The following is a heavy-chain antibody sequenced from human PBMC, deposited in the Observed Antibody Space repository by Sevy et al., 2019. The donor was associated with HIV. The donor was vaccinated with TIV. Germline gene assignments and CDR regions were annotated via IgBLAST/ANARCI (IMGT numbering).Heavy chain of an antibody. CDR1: GFTFSSYG. Sequence: GGSLRLSCAASGFTFSSYGMHWVRQAPGKGLEWVAVIWYDGSNKYYADSVKGRFTISRDNSKNTLYLQMNSLRAEDTAVYYCARDAYYYDSSGYYVDSYFDYWGQGTLVTVSS. J-gene: IGHJ4*02. CDR2: IWYDGSNK. D-gene: IGHD3-22*01. CDR3: ARDAYYYDSSGYYVDSYFDY. V-gene: IGHV3-33*01.